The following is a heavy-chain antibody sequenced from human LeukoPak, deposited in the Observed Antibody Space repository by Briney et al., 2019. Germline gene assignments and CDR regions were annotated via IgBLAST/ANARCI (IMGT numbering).Heavy chain of an antibody. D-gene: IGHD5-12*01. CDR2: IKEDGSVK. Sequence: PGGSLRLSCAASGFTFSNYAMSWVRQAPGKGLEWVANIKEDGSVKYYVDSVKGRFTISRDNTKNALYLQMNSLRADDTAVYFYARDSTWQLDYWGQGTLITVSS. CDR1: GFTFSNYA. J-gene: IGHJ4*02. V-gene: IGHV3-7*03. CDR3: ARDSTWQLDY.